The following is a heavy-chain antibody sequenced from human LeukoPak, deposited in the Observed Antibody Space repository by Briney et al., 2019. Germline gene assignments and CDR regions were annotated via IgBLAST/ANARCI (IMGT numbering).Heavy chain of an antibody. Sequence: GGSLRLSCAASGFTFNNYTMSWVRQAPGKGLEWVSTISIKGDRTYYVDSVKGRFTISRDNSNSTLFLQMDSLGAEDTAIYYCAKKGTVVTPGLYFDYWGQEILVTVSS. D-gene: IGHD4-23*01. J-gene: IGHJ4*02. V-gene: IGHV3-23*01. CDR3: AKKGTVVTPGLYFDY. CDR1: GFTFNNYT. CDR2: ISIKGDRT.